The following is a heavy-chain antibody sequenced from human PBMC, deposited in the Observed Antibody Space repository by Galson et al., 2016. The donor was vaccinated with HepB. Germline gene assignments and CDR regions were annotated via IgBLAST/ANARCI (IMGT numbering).Heavy chain of an antibody. CDR2: TYYWSKWYY. Sequence: CAISGDSVSSNNAGWNWIRQSPSRGLEWLGKTYYWSKWYYDYSVSLKGRITISPDTSKNQFSLRPNSVTPEDTAVYYCASEPPVGSPTYYYYMDVWGEGTTVTVSS. J-gene: IGHJ6*03. CDR1: GDSVSSNNAG. CDR3: ASEPPVGSPTYYYYMDV. V-gene: IGHV6-1*01. D-gene: IGHD2-15*01.